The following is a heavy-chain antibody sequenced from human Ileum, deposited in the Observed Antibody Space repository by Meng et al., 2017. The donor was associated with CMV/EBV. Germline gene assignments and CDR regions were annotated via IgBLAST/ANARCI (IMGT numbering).Heavy chain of an antibody. J-gene: IGHJ5*02. D-gene: IGHD2-2*01. Sequence: RSYGMQWVRQAPGKGLVGVERINRDGSSTSYADSVKGRFTISRDNAKNTLYLQMNSLRAEDTAVYYCARVFPVVVVPAANPRFDPWGQGTLVTVSS. V-gene: IGHV3-74*01. CDR2: INRDGSST. CDR3: ARVFPVVVVPAANPRFDP. CDR1: RSYG.